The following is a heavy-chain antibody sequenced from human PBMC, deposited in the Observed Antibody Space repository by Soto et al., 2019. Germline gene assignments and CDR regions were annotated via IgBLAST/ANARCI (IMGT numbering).Heavy chain of an antibody. V-gene: IGHV3-66*01. D-gene: IGHD3-3*01. Sequence: RGSLRLSCAVSGCTVSSNGRGWGRHAPRTGKEWVSVIYSAGSTYSADSVKGRFTISRDASKNTLYLQMSSLRAEDTAVYYCARDIGGSGAPYWGQGTLVTVYS. CDR3: ARDIGGSGAPY. CDR2: IYSAGST. CDR1: GCTVSSNG. J-gene: IGHJ4*02.